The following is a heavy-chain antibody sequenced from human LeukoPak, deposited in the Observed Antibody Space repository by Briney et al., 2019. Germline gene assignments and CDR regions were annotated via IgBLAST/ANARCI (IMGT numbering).Heavy chain of an antibody. CDR3: ANIPTYYYSSGSSY. Sequence: HPGGSLRLSCAASGFTFSTYATHWVRQAPGKGLEWVAVISYDGTIKSYADSAKGRFTISRDNSKNTLYLQMDSLRAEDTAVYYCANIPTYYYSSGSSYWGQGTLVTVSS. D-gene: IGHD3-10*01. V-gene: IGHV3-30-3*01. CDR1: GFTFSTYA. CDR2: ISYDGTIK. J-gene: IGHJ4*02.